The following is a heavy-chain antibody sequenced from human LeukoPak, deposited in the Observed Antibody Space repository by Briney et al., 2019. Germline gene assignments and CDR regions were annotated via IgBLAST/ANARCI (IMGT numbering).Heavy chain of an antibody. CDR2: ISAYNGNT. CDR1: GGTFSIYA. J-gene: IGHJ4*02. D-gene: IGHD3-22*01. V-gene: IGHV1-18*01. CDR3: ARDTANYYDSSGLIYGFDY. Sequence: ASVNVSCKASGGTFSIYAISWVRQAPGQGLEWMGGISAYNGNTNYAQKLQGRVTMTTDTSTSTAYMELRSLRSDDTAVYYCARDTANYYDSSGLIYGFDYWGQGTLVTVSS.